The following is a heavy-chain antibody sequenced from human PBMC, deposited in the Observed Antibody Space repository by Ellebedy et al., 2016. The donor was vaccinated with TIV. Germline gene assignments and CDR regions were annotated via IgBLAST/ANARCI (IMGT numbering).Heavy chain of an antibody. D-gene: IGHD3-22*01. CDR1: GYTFTGYY. CDR3: ARAVGLHDSSGA. Sequence: AASVKVSCKASGYTFTGYYMHWVRQAPGQGLEWMGGIIPIFGTANYAQKFQGIVTITADESTSTAYMELSRLRSEDTAVYYCARAVGLHDSSGAWGQGTLVTVSS. CDR2: IIPIFGTA. V-gene: IGHV1-69*13. J-gene: IGHJ4*02.